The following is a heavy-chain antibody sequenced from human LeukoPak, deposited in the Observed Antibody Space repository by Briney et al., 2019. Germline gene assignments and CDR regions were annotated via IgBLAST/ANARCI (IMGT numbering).Heavy chain of an antibody. D-gene: IGHD3-3*01. J-gene: IGHJ4*02. CDR3: ARDRGSGYYDFWSGYYWYYFDY. Sequence: GGSLRLSCAASGFTFSSCWMSWVRQAPGKGLEWVANIKQDGSEKYYVDSVKGRFTISRDNAKNSLYLQMNSLRAEDTAVYYCARDRGSGYYDFWSGYYWYYFDYWGQGTLVTVSS. CDR1: GFTFSSCW. V-gene: IGHV3-7*01. CDR2: IKQDGSEK.